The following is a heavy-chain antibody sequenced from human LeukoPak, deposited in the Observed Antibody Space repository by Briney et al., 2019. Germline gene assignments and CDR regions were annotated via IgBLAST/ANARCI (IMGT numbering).Heavy chain of an antibody. V-gene: IGHV3-23*01. D-gene: IGHD6-13*01. CDR3: AKSSWQRRDYYYGMDV. CDR2: ISGSGGST. J-gene: IGHJ6*02. Sequence: GGSLRLSRAASGFTFSSYAMSWVRQAPGKGLEWVSAISGSGGSTYYADSVKGRFTISRDNSKNTLYLQMNSLRAEDTAVYYCAKSSWQRRDYYYGMDVWGQGTTVTVSS. CDR1: GFTFSSYA.